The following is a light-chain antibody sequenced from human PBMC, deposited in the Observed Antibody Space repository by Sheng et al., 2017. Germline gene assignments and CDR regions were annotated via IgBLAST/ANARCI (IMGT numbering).Light chain of an antibody. CDR3: QSADLSGNYVT. V-gene: IGLV3-25*03. CDR2: KDM. J-gene: IGLJ2*01. CDR1: TLSKQY. Sequence: SDDLTQPPSVSVSPGQTARISCSGDTLSKQYVYWFQQKARQAPVLVIYKDMKRASGIPERFSASSSGTTVTLIIGGVQAEDEADYYCQSADLSGNYVTFGGGTTLTVL.